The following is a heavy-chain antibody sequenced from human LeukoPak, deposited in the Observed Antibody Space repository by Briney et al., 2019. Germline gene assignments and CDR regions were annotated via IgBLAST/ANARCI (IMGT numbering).Heavy chain of an antibody. Sequence: QPGGSLRLSCAASGFTFSSYGMHWVRQAPGKGLEWVAVIWYDGSNKYYADSVKGRFTISRDNSKNTLYLQMNSLRAEDTAVYYCARTETAMVSFDYRGQGTLVTVSS. D-gene: IGHD5-18*01. V-gene: IGHV3-33*01. CDR2: IWYDGSNK. CDR3: ARTETAMVSFDY. J-gene: IGHJ4*02. CDR1: GFTFSSYG.